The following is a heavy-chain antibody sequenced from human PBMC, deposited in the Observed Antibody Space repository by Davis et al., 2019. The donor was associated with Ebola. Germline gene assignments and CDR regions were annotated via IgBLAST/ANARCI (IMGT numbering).Heavy chain of an antibody. J-gene: IGHJ4*02. V-gene: IGHV3-30*02. Sequence: GESLKISCAASGFSFSSYGMHWVRQAPGKGLEWVAFIRYDGSNKYYAATVKGRFTISRDSPKNTLYLQMNRLRAEDTAVYYCAKDWWRGYSGYDRAYWGQGTLVSVSA. D-gene: IGHD5-12*01. CDR1: GFSFSSYG. CDR3: AKDWWRGYSGYDRAY. CDR2: IRYDGSNK.